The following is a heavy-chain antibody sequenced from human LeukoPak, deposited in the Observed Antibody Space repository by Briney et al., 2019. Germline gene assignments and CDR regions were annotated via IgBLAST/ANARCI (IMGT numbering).Heavy chain of an antibody. Sequence: PGGTLRLSCAASGFTFSNHGMNWVRQAPGKGLEWVSGISPSGDITYYADSVKGRFTISRDNSKNTLYLQMNSLRAEDTAVYYCARDQATIILGYFDYWGQGTLVTVSS. J-gene: IGHJ4*02. D-gene: IGHD1-26*01. CDR1: GFTFSNHG. CDR2: ISPSGDIT. V-gene: IGHV3-23*01. CDR3: ARDQATIILGYFDY.